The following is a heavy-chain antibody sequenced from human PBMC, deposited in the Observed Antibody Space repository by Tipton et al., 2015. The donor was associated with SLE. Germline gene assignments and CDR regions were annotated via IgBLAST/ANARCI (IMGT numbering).Heavy chain of an antibody. J-gene: IGHJ6*02. Sequence: TLSLTCTVSGDSISSGSYYWGWIRQPPGKGLEWIGKIYYSGSTYYNPSLKSRVTISVDMAKNQFSLKLTSVTAADTAVYYCARGMVTWRGAIVGVDVWGQGTTVNVSS. CDR1: GDSISSGSYY. D-gene: IGHD2-21*02. CDR2: IYYSGST. CDR3: ARGMVTWRGAIVGVDV. V-gene: IGHV4-39*07.